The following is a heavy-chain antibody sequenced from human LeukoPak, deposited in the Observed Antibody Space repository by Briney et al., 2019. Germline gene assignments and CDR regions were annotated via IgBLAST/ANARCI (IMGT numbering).Heavy chain of an antibody. D-gene: IGHD3-3*01. CDR2: ISAYNGNT. V-gene: IGHV1-18*01. J-gene: IGHJ6*02. Sequence: ASVKVSCKASGYTFTSYGISWVRQAPGQGLEWMGWISAYNGNTNYAQKLQGRVTMTTNNSTSTAYMEVRSLRSEDRAVYYCARRAGVGITIFGVVRGYYYYGMDVWGQGTTVTVSS. CDR1: GYTFTSYG. CDR3: ARRAGVGITIFGVVRGYYYYGMDV.